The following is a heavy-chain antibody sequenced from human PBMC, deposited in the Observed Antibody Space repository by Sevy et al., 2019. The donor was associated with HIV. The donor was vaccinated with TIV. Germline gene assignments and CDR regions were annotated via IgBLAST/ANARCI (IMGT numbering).Heavy chain of an antibody. V-gene: IGHV4-38-2*02. Sequence: SETLSLTCTVSGYSISSGYYWGWIRQPPGKGLEWIGSFYHSGTTYNNPSVKRRVTKSVDTAKNQFSLKLSSVTAADTAVYYCARDKLFSRYDFWSGYRSASGYFDYWGQGTLVTVSS. CDR1: GYSISSGYY. D-gene: IGHD3-3*01. J-gene: IGHJ4*02. CDR2: FYHSGTT. CDR3: ARDKLFSRYDFWSGYRSASGYFDY.